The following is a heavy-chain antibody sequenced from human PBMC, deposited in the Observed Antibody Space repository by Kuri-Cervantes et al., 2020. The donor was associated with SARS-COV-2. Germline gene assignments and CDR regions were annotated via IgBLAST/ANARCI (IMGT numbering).Heavy chain of an antibody. CDR3: ARRFTMFTFGGVIVTDAFDI. J-gene: IGHJ3*02. V-gene: IGHV1-18*01. CDR1: GYTFTSYG. CDR2: ISAYNGNT. D-gene: IGHD3-16*01. Sequence: ASVKVSCKASGYTFTSYGISWVRQAPGQGLEWMGGISAYNGNTNYAQKPQGRVTMTTDTSTSTAYMELRSLSSDDTAVYYCARRFTMFTFGGVIVTDAFDIWGQGTMVTVSS.